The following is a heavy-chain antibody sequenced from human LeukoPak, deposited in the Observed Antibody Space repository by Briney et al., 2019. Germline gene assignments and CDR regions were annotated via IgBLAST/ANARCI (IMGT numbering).Heavy chain of an antibody. D-gene: IGHD2-2*01. CDR2: IKKDGIEK. CDR1: GFTVSSNY. V-gene: IGHV3-7*01. CDR3: ARGRYSSRSGGYYFDI. Sequence: GGSLRLSCAASGFTVSSNYMSWVRQASGKGLEWVANIKKDGIEKYYVESVKGRFTISRDNAKNSLSLQMNSLRAEDTAVYYCARGRYSSRSGGYYFDIWGQGTLVTVSS. J-gene: IGHJ4*02.